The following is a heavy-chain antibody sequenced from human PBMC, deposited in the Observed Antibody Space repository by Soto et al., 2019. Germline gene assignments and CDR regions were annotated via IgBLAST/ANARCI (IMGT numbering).Heavy chain of an antibody. J-gene: IGHJ3*02. Sequence: QVQLVQSGAEVKKPGASVKVSCKASGYTFTSYYMHWVRQAPGQGLEWMGIINPSGGSTSYAQKCPGRVTMTRDTSTSTVYMELSSLRSEDTAVYYCARDLWNYGSGSPDAFDIWGQGTMVTVSS. CDR3: ARDLWNYGSGSPDAFDI. D-gene: IGHD3-10*01. CDR1: GYTFTSYY. CDR2: INPSGGST. V-gene: IGHV1-46*03.